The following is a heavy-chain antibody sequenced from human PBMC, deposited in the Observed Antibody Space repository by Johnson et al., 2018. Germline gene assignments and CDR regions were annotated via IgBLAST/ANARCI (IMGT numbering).Heavy chain of an antibody. V-gene: IGHV3-33*01. CDR3: ARDILGRSQFYYYYGMDV. Sequence: QVQLVQSGGGVVQPGRSLRLSCAASGFTFSSYGMHWVRQAPGKGLEWVAVIWYDGSNKYYADSVKGRFTISRDNSKNTLYLQMNSLRAEDTAVYYCARDILGRSQFYYYYGMDVWGQGTTVTVSS. CDR2: IWYDGSNK. J-gene: IGHJ6*01. CDR1: GFTFSSYG. D-gene: IGHD3-9*01.